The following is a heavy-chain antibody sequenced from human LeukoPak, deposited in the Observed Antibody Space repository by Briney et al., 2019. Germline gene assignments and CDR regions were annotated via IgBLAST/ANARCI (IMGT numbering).Heavy chain of an antibody. J-gene: IGHJ5*02. CDR1: GLTVSNHW. CDR2: IREERGQE. CDR3: ASLDTANKPLANH. Sequence: GGSLRLSCVASGLTVSNHWMSWVRQAPGKGLEWVANIREERGQEYYVDSVKGRFTISKNSAKNSLYLQMNTLRVEDTAMYYCASLDTANKPLANHWGQGTLVTVSS. V-gene: IGHV3-7*03. D-gene: IGHD5-18*01.